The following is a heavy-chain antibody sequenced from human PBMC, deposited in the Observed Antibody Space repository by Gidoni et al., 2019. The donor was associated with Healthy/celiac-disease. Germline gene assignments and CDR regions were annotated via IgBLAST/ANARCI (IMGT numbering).Heavy chain of an antibody. CDR3: ARESITMVRGVIQDAFDI. D-gene: IGHD3-10*01. Sequence: KASGYTFTGYYMHWVRQAPGQGLEWMGRINPNSGGTNNAQKFQGRVTMTRDTSISTAYMELSRLRSDDTVVYYCARESITMVRGVIQDAFDIWGQGTMVTVSS. V-gene: IGHV1-2*05. CDR2: INPNSGGT. J-gene: IGHJ3*02. CDR1: GYTFTGYY.